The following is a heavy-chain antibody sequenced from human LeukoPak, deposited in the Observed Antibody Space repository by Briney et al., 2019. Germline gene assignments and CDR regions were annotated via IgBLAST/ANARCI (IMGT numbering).Heavy chain of an antibody. Sequence: GGSLRLSCAASGFTFSSYSIHWVRQAPGKGLEWVGVISNDGSNKWYADSVKGRFTISRDNSKNTLYLQMNSLRAEDTAVYYCAKETGRWELEWGQGTLVTVSS. D-gene: IGHD1-26*01. CDR2: ISNDGSNK. J-gene: IGHJ4*02. V-gene: IGHV3-30*18. CDR3: AKETGRWELE. CDR1: GFTFSSYS.